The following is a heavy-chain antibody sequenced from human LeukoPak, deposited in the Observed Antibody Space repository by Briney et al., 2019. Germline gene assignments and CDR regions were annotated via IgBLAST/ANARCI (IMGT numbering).Heavy chain of an antibody. CDR2: IWYDGSNK. Sequence: PGGSLRLSCAASGFTFSSYGMHWVRQAPGKGLEWVAVIWYDGSNKYYADSVKGRFTISRDNSKNTLYLQMNSLRAEDTAVYYCAKRVVVYNDNWFDPWGQGTLVTVSS. CDR3: AKRVVVYNDNWFDP. CDR1: GFTFSSYG. J-gene: IGHJ5*02. D-gene: IGHD2-15*01. V-gene: IGHV3-33*06.